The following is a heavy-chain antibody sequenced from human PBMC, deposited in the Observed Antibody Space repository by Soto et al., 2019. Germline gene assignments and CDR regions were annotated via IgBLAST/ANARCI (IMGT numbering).Heavy chain of an antibody. D-gene: IGHD3-16*02. J-gene: IGHJ4*02. CDR2: ISGSGGST. CDR3: AKDRFMITFGGVIAPFFDY. V-gene: IGHV3-23*01. CDR1: GFTFSGYA. Sequence: EVQLLESGGGLVQPGGSLRLSCAASGFTFSGYAMSWVRQAPGKGLEWVSAISGSGGSTYYADSVKGRFTISRDNSKNTLYLQMNSLRAEDTAVYYCAKDRFMITFGGVIAPFFDYWGQGTLVTVSS.